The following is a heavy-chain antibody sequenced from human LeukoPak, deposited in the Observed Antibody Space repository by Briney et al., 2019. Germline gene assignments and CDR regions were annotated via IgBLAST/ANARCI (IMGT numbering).Heavy chain of an antibody. V-gene: IGHV4-4*07. CDR2: IYTSGSP. D-gene: IGHD6-6*01. Sequence: PAAPLSLACTVCGGSISRYYWRWVRHPAGEGREWIGRIYTSGSPNYNPSLKSRVTMSVDTSKNQFSLQLSSVTAADTAVYYCARGHSSSSGWDYWGQGTLVTVSS. CDR1: GGSISRYY. CDR3: ARGHSSSSGWDY. J-gene: IGHJ4*02.